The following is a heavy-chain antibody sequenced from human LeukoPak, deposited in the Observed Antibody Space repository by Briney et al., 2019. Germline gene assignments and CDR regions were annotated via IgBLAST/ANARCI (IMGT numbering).Heavy chain of an antibody. CDR2: ISSSGDTV. V-gene: IGHV3-11*01. J-gene: IGHJ4*02. CDR3: AVGFDY. CDR1: GFTFSDYY. Sequence: GGSLRLSCAASGFTFSDYYMSWIRQTPGKGLECLAYISSSGDTVYYAASVEGRFTTSRDNANNLLFLQMHSLTDEDTGVYYCAVGFDYWGQGTLVSVSS.